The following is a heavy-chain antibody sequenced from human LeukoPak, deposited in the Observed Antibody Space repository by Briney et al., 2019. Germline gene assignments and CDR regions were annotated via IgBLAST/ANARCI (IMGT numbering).Heavy chain of an antibody. CDR2: ISGSSSYI. J-gene: IGHJ4*02. D-gene: IGHD1-26*01. CDR3: ARDESGSRFDY. Sequence: GGSLRLSCAASGFTFSSFGMHWVRQAPGKGLEWVSSISGSSSYIYYADSVKGRFTISRDNAKNSLYLQMNSLRAEDTAVYYCARDESGSRFDYWGQGTLVTVSS. V-gene: IGHV3-21*01. CDR1: GFTFSSFG.